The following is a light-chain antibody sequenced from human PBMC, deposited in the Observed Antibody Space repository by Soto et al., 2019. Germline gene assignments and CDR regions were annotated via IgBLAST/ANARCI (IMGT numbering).Light chain of an antibody. CDR1: RSNIGAGYD. CDR3: QSSDSSLSGWV. Sequence: VLTQPPSVSGAPGQRLTISCTGSRSNIGAGYDVHWYQHLPGAAPKLLIYGDNNRPSGVPDRFSGSKSGTSASLAITGVQAEDEADYYCQSSDSSLSGWVFGGGTQLTVL. CDR2: GDN. J-gene: IGLJ2*01. V-gene: IGLV1-40*01.